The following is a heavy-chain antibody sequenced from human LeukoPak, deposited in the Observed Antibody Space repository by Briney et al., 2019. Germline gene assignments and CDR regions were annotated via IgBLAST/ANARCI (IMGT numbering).Heavy chain of an antibody. J-gene: IGHJ4*02. CDR1: GGTFSSSA. CDR2: IVPAFGVA. V-gene: IGHV1-69*10. Sequence: ASVKVSCKASGGTFSSSAISWVRQAPGQGLEWMGGIVPAFGVANYAQKFQGRVTMTTDTSTSTAYMELRSLRSDDTAIYYCARVGRDYGGNRFSDYWGQGTLVTVSS. D-gene: IGHD4-23*01. CDR3: ARVGRDYGGNRFSDY.